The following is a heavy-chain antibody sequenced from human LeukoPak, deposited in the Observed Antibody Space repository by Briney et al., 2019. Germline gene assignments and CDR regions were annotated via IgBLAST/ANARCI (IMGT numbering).Heavy chain of an antibody. CDR1: GFTFTNTW. V-gene: IGHV3-7*01. CDR3: ARLGENADFDN. J-gene: IGHJ4*02. D-gene: IGHD3-16*01. CDR2: IKQDGNEK. Sequence: GESLRLSCVASGFTFTNTWMSWVRQAPGKGLEWVANIKQDGNEKYYVDSLKGRFTMSRDNAKNSLYLQMNSVRAEDTAVYYCARLGENADFDNWGQGTLVTVSS.